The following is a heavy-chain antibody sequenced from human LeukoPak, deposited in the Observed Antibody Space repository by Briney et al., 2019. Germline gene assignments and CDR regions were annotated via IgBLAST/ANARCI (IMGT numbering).Heavy chain of an antibody. D-gene: IGHD3-10*01. V-gene: IGHV3-23*01. J-gene: IGHJ4*02. CDR3: AKDGALYYYGSGSYGLFDF. CDR2: ISAYGGST. Sequence: GGSLRLSCAASGFTFSNCGMSWVRQAPGKGLEWVSAISAYGGSTYYADSVKGRFTISRVNSKNTLYLQMNSLRAEDTAVYYCAKDGALYYYGSGSYGLFDFWGQGTLVTVSS. CDR1: GFTFSNCG.